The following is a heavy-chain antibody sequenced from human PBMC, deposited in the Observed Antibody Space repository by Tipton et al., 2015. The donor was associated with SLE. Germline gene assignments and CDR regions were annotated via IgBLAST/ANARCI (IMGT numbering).Heavy chain of an antibody. CDR3: SRELDY. CDR2: IKEDGSDK. CDR1: GFTFSNYW. Sequence: VQLVQSGGGVVQPGRSLRLSCVASGFTFSNYWMDWVRQAPGKGLEWVANIKEDGSDKHYVDSVKGRFIISRDNAKNSLFLELNSLRVEDTATYYCSRELDYWGQGTLVTVSS. J-gene: IGHJ4*02. V-gene: IGHV3-7*01.